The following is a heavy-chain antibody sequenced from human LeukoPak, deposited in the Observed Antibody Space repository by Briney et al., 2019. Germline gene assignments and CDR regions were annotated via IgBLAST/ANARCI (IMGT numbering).Heavy chain of an antibody. J-gene: IGHJ4*02. Sequence: PSETLSLTCAVYGGSFSGYYWSWIRQPPGKGLEWIGEINHSGSTNYNPSLKSRVTISVDTSKNQFSLKLSSVTAADTAVYYCARGGEDIEVVVAAKLYYFDYWGQGTLVTVSS. D-gene: IGHD2-15*01. CDR3: ARGGEDIEVVVAAKLYYFDY. V-gene: IGHV4-34*01. CDR1: GGSFSGYY. CDR2: INHSGST.